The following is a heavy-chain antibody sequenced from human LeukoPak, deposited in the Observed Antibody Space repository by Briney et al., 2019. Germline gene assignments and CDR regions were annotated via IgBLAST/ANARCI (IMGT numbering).Heavy chain of an antibody. D-gene: IGHD3-3*01. CDR3: ARQGRFYDFWSGSDFDY. CDR1: GGSISSSSYY. CDR2: IYYSGST. J-gene: IGHJ4*02. Sequence: SETLSLTCTVSGGSISSSSYYWGWIRQPPGKGPEWIGSIYYSGSTYYNPSLKSRVTISVGTSKNQFSLKLSSVTAADTAVYYCARQGRFYDFWSGSDFDYWGQGTLVTVSS. V-gene: IGHV4-39*01.